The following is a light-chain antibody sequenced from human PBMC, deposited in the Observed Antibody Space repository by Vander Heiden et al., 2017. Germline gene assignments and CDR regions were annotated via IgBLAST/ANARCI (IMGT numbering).Light chain of an antibody. CDR2: GAS. V-gene: IGKV3-20*01. J-gene: IGKJ5*01. CDR3: QQYSSSTIT. CDR1: QSVSSNY. Sequence: IGLMQSPGTLSLSPGERATLSCRASQSVSSNYLAWYQHRPGQAPRLLIYGASSSASGIPDRFSGSGSGTDFTLTISRLEPEDFAVYYCQQYSSSTITFGQGTRLEMK.